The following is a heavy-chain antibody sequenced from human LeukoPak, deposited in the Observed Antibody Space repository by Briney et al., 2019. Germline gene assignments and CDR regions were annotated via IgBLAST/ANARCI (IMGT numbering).Heavy chain of an antibody. CDR3: ARDLAFMVASGLGRFDP. CDR1: GFTFSSYS. D-gene: IGHD2-8*01. Sequence: GGSLRLSCAASGFTFSSYSMNWVRQAPGKGLEWVSSISSSSSYIYYADSVKGRFTISRDNAKNSLYLQMNSLRAEDTAVYYCARDLAFMVASGLGRFDPWGQGTLVTVSS. J-gene: IGHJ5*02. CDR2: ISSSSSYI. V-gene: IGHV3-21*01.